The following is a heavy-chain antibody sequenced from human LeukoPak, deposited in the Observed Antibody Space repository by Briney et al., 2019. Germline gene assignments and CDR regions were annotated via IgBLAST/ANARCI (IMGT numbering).Heavy chain of an antibody. Sequence: GASVKVSCKASGYTFTGYYMHWVRQAPGQGLEWMGIINPSGGSTSYAQKFQGRVTMTRDMSTSTVYMELSSLRSEDTAVYYCAREQNDLNWFDPWGQGTLVTVSS. J-gene: IGHJ5*02. V-gene: IGHV1-46*01. CDR2: INPSGGST. D-gene: IGHD3-3*01. CDR1: GYTFTGYY. CDR3: AREQNDLNWFDP.